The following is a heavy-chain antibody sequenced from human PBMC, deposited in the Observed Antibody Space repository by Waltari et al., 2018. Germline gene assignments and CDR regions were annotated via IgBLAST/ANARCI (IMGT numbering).Heavy chain of an antibody. J-gene: IGHJ6*02. CDR1: GGTFSSYA. D-gene: IGHD3-3*01. CDR3: ARGDFWSGYTEGYYYYGMDV. V-gene: IGHV1-69*05. Sequence: QVQLVQSGAEVKKPGSSVKVSCKASGGTFSSYAISWVRQAPGQGLEWMGGISPIFGTANYAQKFQGRVTITTDESTSTAYMELSSLRSEDTAVYYCARGDFWSGYTEGYYYYGMDVWGQGTTVTVSS. CDR2: ISPIFGTA.